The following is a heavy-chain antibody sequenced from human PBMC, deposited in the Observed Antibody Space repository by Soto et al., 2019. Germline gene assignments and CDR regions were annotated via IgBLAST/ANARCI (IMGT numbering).Heavy chain of an antibody. J-gene: IGHJ4*02. CDR3: VKGRLDTAYFDL. D-gene: IGHD2-21*01. Sequence: EVQLVESGGGLIQPGGSLRLSCAASGFAFSSHSMYWVRQAPGKGLEWVSYTSPSGNSIQYADSVRGRFTISRDNARNSVSLQMNRLRDDDTAVYYCVKGRLDTAYFDLWGQGSLVTVSS. V-gene: IGHV3-48*02. CDR1: GFAFSSHS. CDR2: TSPSGNSI.